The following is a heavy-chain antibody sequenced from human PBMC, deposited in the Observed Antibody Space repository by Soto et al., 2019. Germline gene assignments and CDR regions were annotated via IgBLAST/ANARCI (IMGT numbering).Heavy chain of an antibody. CDR1: GFTFSSYG. CDR2: ISYDGSNK. J-gene: IGHJ6*02. Sequence: QVQLVESGGGVVQPGRSLRLSCAASGFTFSSYGMHWVRQAPGKGLEWVAVISYDGSNKYYADSVKGRFTISRDNSKNTLYLQMNSLRAEDTAVYYCAKVPAIVLVPAAMNYYYGMDVWGQGTTVTVSS. V-gene: IGHV3-30*18. D-gene: IGHD2-2*01. CDR3: AKVPAIVLVPAAMNYYYGMDV.